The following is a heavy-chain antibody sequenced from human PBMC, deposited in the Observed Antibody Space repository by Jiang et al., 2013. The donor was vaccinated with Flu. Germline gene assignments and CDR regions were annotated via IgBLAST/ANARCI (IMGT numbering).Heavy chain of an antibody. J-gene: IGHJ4*02. Sequence: TLSLTCAVSGYSISSGYYWGWIRQPPGKGLEWIGSIYHSGSTYYNPSLKSRVTISVDTSKNQFSLKLSSVTAADTAVYYCAMGYYVGGNSLVARLWGPDYWGQGTLVTVSS. D-gene: IGHD4-23*01. CDR2: IYHSGST. CDR1: GYSISSGYY. V-gene: IGHV4-38-2*01. CDR3: AMGYYVGGNSLVARLWGPDY.